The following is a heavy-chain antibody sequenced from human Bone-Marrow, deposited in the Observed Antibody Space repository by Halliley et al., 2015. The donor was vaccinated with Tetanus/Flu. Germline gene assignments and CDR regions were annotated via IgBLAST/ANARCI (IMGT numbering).Heavy chain of an antibody. CDR2: IYSGGST. Sequence: KGLGWVSVIYSGGSTAYADPVKGRFTIPRDSSKNTVYLQMNSLRTEDTAVYYCASPNRITGTDNWGQGTLVTVSS. CDR3: ASPNRITGTDN. V-gene: IGHV3-53*05. D-gene: IGHD1-20*01. J-gene: IGHJ4*02.